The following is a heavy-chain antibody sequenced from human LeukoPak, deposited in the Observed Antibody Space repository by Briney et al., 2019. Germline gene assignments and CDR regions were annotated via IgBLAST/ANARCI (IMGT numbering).Heavy chain of an antibody. CDR3: ARDPTYYYDSSGYYLDY. CDR1: GYTFTSYG. J-gene: IGHJ4*02. D-gene: IGHD3-22*01. Sequence: ASVKVSCKASGYTFTSYGISWVRQAPGQGLEWMGLISAYNGNTNYAQKLQGRVTMTTDTSTSTAYMELRSLRSDDTAVYYCARDPTYYYDSSGYYLDYWGQGTLVTVSS. CDR2: ISAYNGNT. V-gene: IGHV1-18*01.